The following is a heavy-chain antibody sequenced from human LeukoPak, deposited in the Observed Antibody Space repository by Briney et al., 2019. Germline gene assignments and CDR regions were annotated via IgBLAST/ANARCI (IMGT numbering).Heavy chain of an antibody. D-gene: IGHD3-3*01. V-gene: IGHV3-66*01. CDR2: IYSGGST. Sequence: GGSLRLSCAASGFTVSSNYMSWVRQAPGKGLEWVSVIYSGGSTYYADSVKGRFTISRDNSKNTLYLQMNSLRVEDTAVYYCASGVRTIFGVVTDYWGPGTLVTVSS. J-gene: IGHJ4*02. CDR3: ASGVRTIFGVVTDY. CDR1: GFTVSSNY.